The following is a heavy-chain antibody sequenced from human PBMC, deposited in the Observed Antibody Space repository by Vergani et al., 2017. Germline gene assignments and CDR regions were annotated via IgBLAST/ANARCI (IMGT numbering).Heavy chain of an antibody. Sequence: QVQLVQSGAEVKKPRSSVKVSCKASGGTFSSYAISWVRQAPGQGLEWMGGIIPIFGTANYAQKFQGRVTITADESTSTAYMELSSLRSEDTAVYYCARDLPGYCSGGSCYPGYYYYGMDVWGQGP. CDR3: ARDLPGYCSGGSCYPGYYYYGMDV. CDR1: GGTFSSYA. J-gene: IGHJ6*02. D-gene: IGHD2-15*01. CDR2: IIPIFGTA. V-gene: IGHV1-69*12.